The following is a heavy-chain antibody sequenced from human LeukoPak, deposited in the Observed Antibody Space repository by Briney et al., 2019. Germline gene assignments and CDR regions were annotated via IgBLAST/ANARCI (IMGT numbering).Heavy chain of an antibody. D-gene: IGHD6-19*01. CDR1: GFRFNYYG. CDR2: ISYHNIGK. Sequence: GGSLRLSCVASGFRFNYYGLVWFRQSPGKALEWISTISYHNIGKHYADSVVGRFTISRDGSKNTLYLQMDNLRPEDTAVYYCARDRQWLDYWGQGTLVTVSS. CDR3: ARDRQWLDY. J-gene: IGHJ4*02. V-gene: IGHV3-NL1*01.